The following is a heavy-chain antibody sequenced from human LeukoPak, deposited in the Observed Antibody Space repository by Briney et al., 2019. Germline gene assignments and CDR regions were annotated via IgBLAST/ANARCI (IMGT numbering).Heavy chain of an antibody. D-gene: IGHD1-26*01. Sequence: GGSLRLSCAASGVSFSSYSMSWVRQAPGKGLGWVWAISGSGGSKYNADSVKCRFTISRDNSNNSLYLQMNSLRAEHTAVYYCAKSSRNSGSYHLLFDYWGQGTLVTVSS. CDR3: AKSSRNSGSYHLLFDY. J-gene: IGHJ4*02. CDR2: ISGSGGSK. V-gene: IGHV3-23*01. CDR1: GVSFSSYS.